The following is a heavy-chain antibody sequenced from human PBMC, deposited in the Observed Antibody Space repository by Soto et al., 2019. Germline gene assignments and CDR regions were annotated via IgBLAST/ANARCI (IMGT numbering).Heavy chain of an antibody. CDR3: SRESPIFGVVLIRY. CDR1: GYTFTRFG. CDR2: ISGYNGNT. Sequence: QVQLVQSGTEVKKPGASVKVSCKASGYTFTRFGISWVRQAPGQGLEWLGCISGYNGNTKYAEKVQGRVTMTADSSTNTAYLEMRNLRSDDTAVYYCSRESPIFGVVLIRYWCQGTLVTVSS. V-gene: IGHV1-18*01. J-gene: IGHJ4*02. D-gene: IGHD3-3*01.